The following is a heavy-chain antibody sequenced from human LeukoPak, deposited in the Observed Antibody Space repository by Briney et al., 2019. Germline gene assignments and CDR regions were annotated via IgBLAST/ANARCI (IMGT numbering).Heavy chain of an antibody. V-gene: IGHV4-39*01. CDR2: MYYTGSYTGTT. CDR3: VGEEYGTGSYYKSSD. Sequence: SETLSLTCTVSGGSVSSSSFYWGWIRQPPGKGLEWIGSMYYTGSYTGTTYYNPSLESRVTVSVDTAKNLCSLKLTSVTAADTAVYYCVGEEYGTGSYYKSSDWGQGTLVTVSS. J-gene: IGHJ4*02. D-gene: IGHD3-10*01. CDR1: GGSVSSSSFY.